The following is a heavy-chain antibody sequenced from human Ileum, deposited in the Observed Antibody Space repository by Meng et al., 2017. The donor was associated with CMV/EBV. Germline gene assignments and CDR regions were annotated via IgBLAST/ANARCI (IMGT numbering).Heavy chain of an antibody. V-gene: IGHV3-21*06. J-gene: IGHJ4*02. CDR1: GFTFSIYK. D-gene: IGHD3-16*01. CDR3: ARDPDVLFRAGGVCFDY. Sequence: GGSLRLSCAASGFTFSIYKMNWVRQDPGKGLGWVSSISSGSDKIYYADSVKCRFTISSDNAKNSLFLQMNSLRAEEAAVYYCARDPDVLFRAGGVCFDYWGQGTLVTVSS. CDR2: ISSGSDKI.